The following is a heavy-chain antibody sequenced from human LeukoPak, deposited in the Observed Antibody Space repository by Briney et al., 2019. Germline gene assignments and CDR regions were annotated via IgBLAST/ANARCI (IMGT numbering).Heavy chain of an antibody. CDR3: ARVVSDCSSTSCYYDAFDI. V-gene: IGHV4-59*01. D-gene: IGHD2-2*01. CDR2: IYYSGST. Sequence: PSETLSLTCTVSGGSISTFFWSWIRQPPGKGLEWIGYIYYSGSTNYNPSLKSRVTISVDTSKNQFSLKLSSVTAADTAVYYCARVVSDCSSTSCYYDAFDIWGQGTMVTVSS. CDR1: GGSISTFF. J-gene: IGHJ3*02.